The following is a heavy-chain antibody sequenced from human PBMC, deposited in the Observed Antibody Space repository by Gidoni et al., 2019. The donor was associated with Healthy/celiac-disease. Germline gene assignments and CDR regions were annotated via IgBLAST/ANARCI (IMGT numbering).Heavy chain of an antibody. V-gene: IGHV3-9*01. CDR2: ISWNSGSI. Sequence: EVQLVESGGGLVQPGRSLRLSCAASGFTFDDYAMHWVRQAPGKGLEWVSGISWNSGSIGYADSVKGRFTISRDNAKNSLYLQMNSLRAEDTALYYCAKDIREMDYYYGMDVWGQGTTVTVSS. CDR1: GFTFDDYA. CDR3: AKDIREMDYYYGMDV. J-gene: IGHJ6*02.